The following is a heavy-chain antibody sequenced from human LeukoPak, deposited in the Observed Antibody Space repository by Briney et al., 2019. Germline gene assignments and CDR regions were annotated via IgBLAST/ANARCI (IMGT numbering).Heavy chain of an antibody. Sequence: SETLSLTCTVSGGSISSYYWNWIRQPPGKGLEWIGYIYYSGSTNYNPSLKSRVTISVDTSKNQFSLKLSSVTAADTAVYYCARGKIMTTVTPFDYWGQGTLVTVSS. CDR3: ARGKIMTTVTPFDY. CDR2: IYYSGST. J-gene: IGHJ4*02. D-gene: IGHD4-17*01. V-gene: IGHV4-59*12. CDR1: GGSISSYY.